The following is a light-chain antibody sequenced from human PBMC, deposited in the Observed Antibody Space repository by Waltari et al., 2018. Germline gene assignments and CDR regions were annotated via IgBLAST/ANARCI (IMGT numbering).Light chain of an antibody. V-gene: IGLV2-23*01. CDR3: CSYAGSINLF. J-gene: IGLJ2*01. CDR2: EDT. CDR1: TSDIGPYNL. Sequence: QSALTQPASVSGSPGQSITISCAGSTSDIGPYNLVSWYQQHPGKAPKLMIYEDTKRPSGVSNRFSGSKSGNMASLTISGLQAEDEADYYCCSYAGSINLFFGGGTKVTVL.